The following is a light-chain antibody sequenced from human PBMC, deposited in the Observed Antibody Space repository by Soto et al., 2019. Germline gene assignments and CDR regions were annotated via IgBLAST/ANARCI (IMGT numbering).Light chain of an antibody. J-gene: IGLJ1*01. Sequence: QSALIQPPSVSGSPGQSVTISCTGTSSDVGSYDYVSWYQQHPGTVPKPMIYNVPTQPSGVPDRFSGSRCGNPASMTISRLQDEDEAYYSCCSYTSSATYVFETGTKLTVL. CDR2: NVP. V-gene: IGLV2-11*01. CDR1: SSDVGSYDY. CDR3: CSYTSSATYV.